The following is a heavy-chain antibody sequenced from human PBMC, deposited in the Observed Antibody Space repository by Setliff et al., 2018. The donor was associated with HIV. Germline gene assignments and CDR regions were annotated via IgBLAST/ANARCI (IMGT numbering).Heavy chain of an antibody. CDR3: ARDLREGLWRYLFLFDS. D-gene: IGHD3-16*01. CDR2: ISYDSRFI. V-gene: IGHV3-21*01. J-gene: IGHJ5*01. CDR1: GFTFSNYN. Sequence: PGGSLRLSCAASGFTFSNYNMNWVRQAPGKGLEWVSSISYDSRFIYHADSMKGRFTISRDNAKKLVYLQMNSLRAEDTAVYYCARDLREGLWRYLFLFDSWSRGTLVTVSS.